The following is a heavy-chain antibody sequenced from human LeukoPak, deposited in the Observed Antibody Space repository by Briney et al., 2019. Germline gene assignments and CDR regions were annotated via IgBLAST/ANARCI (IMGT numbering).Heavy chain of an antibody. CDR2: IIPIFGTA. CDR1: GGTFSSYA. Sequence: ASVKVSCKASGGTFSSYAISWVRQAPGQGLEWMGGIIPIFGTANYAQKFQGRVTITADESTSTAYMELSSLRSEDTAVYYCARGAVPVFYYYMDVWGKGTTVTVSS. V-gene: IGHV1-69*13. CDR3: ARGAVPVFYYYMDV. J-gene: IGHJ6*03. D-gene: IGHD2-2*01.